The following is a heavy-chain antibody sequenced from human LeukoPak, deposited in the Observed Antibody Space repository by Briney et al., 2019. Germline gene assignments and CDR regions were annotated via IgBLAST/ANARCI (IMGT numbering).Heavy chain of an antibody. J-gene: IGHJ4*02. V-gene: IGHV1-18*01. CDR3: ARDLGEYYFDY. Sequence: ASVKVSCKASGYTFTSNDINWVRQAPGQGLEWMGWISAYNGNTNYAQKLQGRVTMTTDTSTSTAYMELRSLRSDDTAVYYCARDLGEYYFDYWGQGTLVTVSS. CDR1: GYTFTSND. CDR2: ISAYNGNT. D-gene: IGHD3-16*01.